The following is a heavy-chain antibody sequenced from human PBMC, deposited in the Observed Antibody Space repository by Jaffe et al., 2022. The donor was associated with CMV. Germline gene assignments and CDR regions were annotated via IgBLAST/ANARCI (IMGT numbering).Heavy chain of an antibody. CDR3: ARHGVAGRLGY. D-gene: IGHD6-19*01. CDR1: GGSISSYY. V-gene: IGHV4-59*08. Sequence: QVQLQESGPGLVKPSETLSLTCTVSGGSISSYYWSWIRQPPGKGLEWIGYIYYSGSTNYNPSLKSRVTISVDTSKNQFSLKLSSVTAADTAVYYCARHGVAGRLGYWGQGTLVTVSS. CDR2: IYYSGST. J-gene: IGHJ4*02.